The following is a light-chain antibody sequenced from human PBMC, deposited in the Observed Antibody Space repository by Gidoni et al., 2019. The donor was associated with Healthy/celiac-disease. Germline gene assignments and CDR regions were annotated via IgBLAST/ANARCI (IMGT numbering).Light chain of an antibody. J-gene: IGKJ1*01. V-gene: IGKV1-5*03. CDR3: QQYNSYPWT. CDR1: QSISSW. Sequence: DIQMTQSPSTLSASVGDRVTITCRASQSISSWLAWYQQKPGKAPKLLIYKASSVESGVPARFSGSGSGTEFTLTISSLQPDDFATYYCQQYNSYPWTFGQGTKVEIK. CDR2: KAS.